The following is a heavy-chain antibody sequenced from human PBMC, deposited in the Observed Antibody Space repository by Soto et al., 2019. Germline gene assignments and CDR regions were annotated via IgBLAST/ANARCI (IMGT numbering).Heavy chain of an antibody. J-gene: IGHJ4*02. Sequence: QVQPVQSGAEVRKPGASVKVSCKASGYTFSNYGIFWVRQAPGQGLEWMGWIYPYNGNTHYDQKLQGRGNLTKDTTTSTAYMDLRSLTSDVTAIYYCARDCNGEAGGGYWGRGTLVTV. CDR1: GYTFSNYG. D-gene: IGHD2-8*01. CDR2: IYPYNGNT. V-gene: IGHV1-18*01. CDR3: ARDCNGEAGGGY.